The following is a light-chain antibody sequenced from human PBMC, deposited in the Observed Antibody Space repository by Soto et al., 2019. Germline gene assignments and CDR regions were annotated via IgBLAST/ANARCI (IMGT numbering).Light chain of an antibody. V-gene: IGLV1-40*01. CDR1: SSNIGAGYD. CDR2: GNS. J-gene: IGLJ2*01. Sequence: QAVVTQPPSVSGAPGQRVTISCTGSSSNIGAGYDVHWYQQLPGTAPKLLIYGNSNRPSGVPDRFSGSKSGTSASLAITGLQAEEEADYYCQSYDSSLSGSVFGGGTQRTVL. CDR3: QSYDSSLSGSV.